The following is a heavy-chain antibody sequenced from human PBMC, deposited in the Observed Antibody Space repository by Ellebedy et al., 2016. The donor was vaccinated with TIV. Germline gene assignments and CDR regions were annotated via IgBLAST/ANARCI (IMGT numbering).Heavy chain of an antibody. Sequence: AASVQVSCKASGGSFSSYVISWVRQAPEQGLEWMVGIIPVLETPNYAAKFQGRLTVSADKSTNTAYMEMSSLTSEYTAVYYGAADLASVGQWGQGTLVIVSS. V-gene: IGHV1-69*10. CDR3: AADLASVGQ. J-gene: IGHJ1*01. CDR2: IIPVLETP. D-gene: IGHD1-26*01. CDR1: GGSFSSYV.